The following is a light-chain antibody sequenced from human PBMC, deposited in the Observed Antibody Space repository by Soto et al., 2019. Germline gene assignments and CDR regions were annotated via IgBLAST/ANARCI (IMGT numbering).Light chain of an antibody. CDR3: QQYGSSPRT. CDR2: GAS. J-gene: IGKJ1*01. CDR1: QSISSSY. Sequence: HGERATLSCRASQSISSSYLAWYQQRPGQAPRLLVYGASIRATGIPDRFSGSGSGTDFTLTISRLEPEDFAVYYCQQYGSSPRTFGQGTKVDIK. V-gene: IGKV3-20*01.